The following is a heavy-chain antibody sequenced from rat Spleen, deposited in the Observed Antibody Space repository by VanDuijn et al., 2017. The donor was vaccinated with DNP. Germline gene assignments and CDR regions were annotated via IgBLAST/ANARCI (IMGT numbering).Heavy chain of an antibody. CDR1: GFTFSDYY. CDR2: ISYDGGNT. CDR3: ARHMDTGPYYAMDV. D-gene: IGHD4-1*01. Sequence: EVQLVESGGGLVQPGRSLKLSCAASGFTFSDYYMAWVRQAPTKGLEWVASISYDGGNTYYRDSVKGRFTISRDNAKSTLYLQIDSLRSEETATYYCARHMDTGPYYAMDVWGPGTSVTVSS. J-gene: IGHJ4*01. V-gene: IGHV5-7*01.